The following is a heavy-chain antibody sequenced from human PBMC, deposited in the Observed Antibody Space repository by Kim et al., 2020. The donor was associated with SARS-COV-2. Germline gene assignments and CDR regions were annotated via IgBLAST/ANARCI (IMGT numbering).Heavy chain of an antibody. V-gene: IGHV1-69*13. CDR2: IIPIFGTA. CDR1: GGTFSSYA. CDR3: ARVGDLAAAGTWYYGMDV. Sequence: SVKVSCKASGGTFSSYAISWVRQAPGQGLEWMGGIIPIFGTANYAQKFQGRVTITADESTSTAYMELSSLRSEDTAVYYCARVGDLAAAGTWYYGMDVWGQGTTVTVSS. D-gene: IGHD6-13*01. J-gene: IGHJ6*02.